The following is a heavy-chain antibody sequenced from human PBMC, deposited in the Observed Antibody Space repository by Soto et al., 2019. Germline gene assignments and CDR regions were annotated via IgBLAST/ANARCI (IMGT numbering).Heavy chain of an antibody. V-gene: IGHV1-18*01. J-gene: IGHJ4*02. CDR2: ISAYNGNT. CDR1: GYTFTSYG. Sequence: QVQLVQSGAEVKKPGASVKVSCKASGYTFTSYGISWVRQAPGQGREWMGWISAYNGNTNYAQKLQGRVTMTTDTATSTAYMELRSLRSDDTAVYYCARIRITMIVVGPTAYWGQGTLVTVSS. D-gene: IGHD3-22*01. CDR3: ARIRITMIVVGPTAY.